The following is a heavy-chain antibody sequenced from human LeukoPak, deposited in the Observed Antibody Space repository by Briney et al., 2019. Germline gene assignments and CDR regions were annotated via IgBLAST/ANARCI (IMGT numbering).Heavy chain of an antibody. V-gene: IGHV3-48*03. Sequence: GGSLRLSCAASGFTFSSYEMNWVRQAPGKGLEWVSYISSSGSTIYYADSVKGRFTISRDNAKNSLYLQMNSLRAEGTAVYYCARFIAAPYYFDYWGRGTLVTVSS. D-gene: IGHD6-13*01. J-gene: IGHJ4*02. CDR3: ARFIAAPYYFDY. CDR1: GFTFSSYE. CDR2: ISSSGSTI.